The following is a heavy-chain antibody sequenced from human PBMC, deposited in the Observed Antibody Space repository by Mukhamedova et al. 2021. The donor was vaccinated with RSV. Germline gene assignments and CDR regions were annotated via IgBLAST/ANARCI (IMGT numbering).Heavy chain of an antibody. J-gene: IGHJ4*02. Sequence: VIWYDGSNKYYADSVKGRFTISRDNSKNTLYLQMNSLRAEDTAMYYCARWGESGSYSGRFDYWGQGTLVTVSS. CDR3: ARWGESGSYSGRFDY. D-gene: IGHD1-26*01. CDR2: IWYDGSNK. V-gene: IGHV3-33*01.